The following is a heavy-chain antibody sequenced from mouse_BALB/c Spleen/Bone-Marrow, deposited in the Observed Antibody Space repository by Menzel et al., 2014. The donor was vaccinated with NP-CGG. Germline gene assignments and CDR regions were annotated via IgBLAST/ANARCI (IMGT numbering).Heavy chain of an antibody. CDR3: ARAYHGSYPYAMDY. CDR2: IDPANGNT. Sequence: VQLQQSGAELVKPGASVKLSCTASGFNIKDTYMHWVKQRPEQGLEWIGRIDPANGNTKYDPKFQGKATITADTSSNTAYLQLSSLTSEDTAVYFCARAYHGSYPYAMDYWGQGTSVTVSS. CDR1: GFNIKDTY. V-gene: IGHV14-3*02. J-gene: IGHJ4*01. D-gene: IGHD2-10*01.